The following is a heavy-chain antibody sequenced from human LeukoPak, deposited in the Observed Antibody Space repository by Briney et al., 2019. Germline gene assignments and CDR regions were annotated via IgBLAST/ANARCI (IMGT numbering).Heavy chain of an antibody. D-gene: IGHD4-11*01. Sequence: SETLSLTCTVSGGSISSGSYYWSWIRQPAGKGLEWIGRIYTSGSTNYNPSLKSRVTISVDTSKNQFSLKLSSVTAADTAVYYCARAALQWDYYMDVWGKGTTVTVSS. V-gene: IGHV4-61*02. CDR3: ARAALQWDYYMDV. CDR1: GGSISSGSYY. CDR2: IYTSGST. J-gene: IGHJ6*03.